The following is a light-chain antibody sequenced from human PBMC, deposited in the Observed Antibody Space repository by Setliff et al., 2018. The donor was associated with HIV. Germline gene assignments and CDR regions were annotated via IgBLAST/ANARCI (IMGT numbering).Light chain of an antibody. CDR2: TVD. CDR1: SSDIGSSNF. Sequence: QSVLTQPASVSGSPGQSITISCTGTSSDIGSSNFVSWYQQHPGKAPKVMIYTVDKRPPGVSNRFSGSKSGNTASLTISGLQTEDEADYYCSSYSINNLYVFATGTKVTVL. V-gene: IGLV2-14*03. CDR3: SSYSINNLYV. J-gene: IGLJ1*01.